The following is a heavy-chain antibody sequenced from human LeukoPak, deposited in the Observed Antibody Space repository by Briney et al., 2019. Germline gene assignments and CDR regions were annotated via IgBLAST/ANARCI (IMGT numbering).Heavy chain of an antibody. CDR3: ARRLIAAAGTFDP. V-gene: IGHV1-8*01. CDR2: MNPNSGNT. CDR1: GYIFTSYD. D-gene: IGHD6-13*01. J-gene: IGHJ5*02. Sequence: ASVKVSCKASGYIFTSYDINWVRQATGQGLEWMGWMNPNSGNTGYAQKFQGRVTMTRNTSISTAYMELSSLRSEDTAVYYCARRLIAAAGTFDPWGQGTLVTVSS.